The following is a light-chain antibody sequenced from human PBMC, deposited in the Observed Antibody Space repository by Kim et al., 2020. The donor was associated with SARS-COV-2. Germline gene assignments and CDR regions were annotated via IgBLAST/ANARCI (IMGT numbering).Light chain of an antibody. J-gene: IGKJ2*01. Sequence: ETTLTQSPAFVSTAPGDRVDISCKASQDIDDDVNWYQQRPGQPPIFIIDEDTTLVPGIPPRFSGSGYGTDFTLTISNVESEDAAYYFCLQHDNFPLTFGQGTKLEI. CDR2: EDT. V-gene: IGKV5-2*01. CDR3: LQHDNFPLT. CDR1: QDIDDD.